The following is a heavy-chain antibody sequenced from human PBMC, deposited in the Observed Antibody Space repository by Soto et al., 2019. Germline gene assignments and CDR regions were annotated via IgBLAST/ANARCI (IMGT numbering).Heavy chain of an antibody. V-gene: IGHV3-33*01. D-gene: IGHD1-7*01. CDR3: ARITGTTNY. CDR2: IWYDGSNK. Sequence: GGRRISQAPGKGLEWVAVIWYDGSNKYYADSVKGRFTISRDNPKNTLYLQMNSLRAEDTAVYYCARITGTTNYWGQRTLVTVSS. CDR1: G. J-gene: IGHJ4*02.